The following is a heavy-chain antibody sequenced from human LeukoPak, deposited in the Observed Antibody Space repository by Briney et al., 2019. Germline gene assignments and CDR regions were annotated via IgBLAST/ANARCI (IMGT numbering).Heavy chain of an antibody. CDR3: ARVVGSSSSPTGY. Sequence: GGSLLLSCAASGFTFSSYGMHWVRQAPGKGLEWVALICYDGSNKYYADSVKGRFTISRDNSKNTLYLQMNSLRAEDTAVYYCARVVGSSSSPTGYWGQGTLVTVSS. V-gene: IGHV3-33*01. CDR2: ICYDGSNK. J-gene: IGHJ4*02. CDR1: GFTFSSYG. D-gene: IGHD6-6*01.